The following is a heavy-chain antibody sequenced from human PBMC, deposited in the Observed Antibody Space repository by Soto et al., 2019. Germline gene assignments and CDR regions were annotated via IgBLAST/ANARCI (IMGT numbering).Heavy chain of an antibody. Sequence: ASVKVSCKASGYTFTSYAMHWVRQAPGQRLEWMGWINAGNGNTKYSQKFQGRVTITRDTSASTAYMELSSLRSEDTAVYYCARDLDSSGSYFDYWGQGTLVTVSS. J-gene: IGHJ4*02. V-gene: IGHV1-3*01. D-gene: IGHD6-19*01. CDR3: ARDLDSSGSYFDY. CDR1: GYTFTSYA. CDR2: INAGNGNT.